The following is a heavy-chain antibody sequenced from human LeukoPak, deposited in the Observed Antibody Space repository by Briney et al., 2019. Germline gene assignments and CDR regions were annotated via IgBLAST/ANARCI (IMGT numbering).Heavy chain of an antibody. V-gene: IGHV4-39*01. CDR3: ARRSQQLIFGYRIDGES. D-gene: IGHD6-13*01. CDR1: GGSISSSSYY. Sequence: SETLSLTCTVSGGSISSSSYYWGWIRQPPGKGLEWIGSIYYSGSTYYNPSLKSRVTISVDTSKNQFSLKLSSVTAADTAVYYCARRSQQLIFGYRIDGESWGQGTLVTVSS. CDR2: IYYSGST. J-gene: IGHJ5*02.